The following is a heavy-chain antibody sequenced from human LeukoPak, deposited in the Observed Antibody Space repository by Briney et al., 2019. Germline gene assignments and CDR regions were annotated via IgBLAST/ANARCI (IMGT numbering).Heavy chain of an antibody. Sequence: GGSLVLSCTASGFSFGNHAMSWGRPPAGEGLELGGFIRMKSYGGTTEYAASVKGRFTMSRDDLTSIAYLQMRSLKTEDTAVYYGTRGPIPLWLYNGMDVWGQGTTVTVSS. J-gene: IGHJ6*02. CDR2: IRMKSYGGTT. V-gene: IGHV3-49*04. CDR3: TRGPIPLWLYNGMDV. CDR1: GFSFGNHA. D-gene: IGHD5-18*01.